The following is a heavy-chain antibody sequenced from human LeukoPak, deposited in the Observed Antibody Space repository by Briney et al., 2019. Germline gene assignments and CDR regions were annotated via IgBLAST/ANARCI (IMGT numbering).Heavy chain of an antibody. D-gene: IGHD1-26*01. J-gene: IGHJ4*02. CDR2: IYHSGRT. Sequence: SETLSLTCTVSGYSISDGNYWGWIRPPPGKGLEWIGTIYHSGRTYYNPSLKSRVTISVDTSKNQFSLKLSSVTAADTAVYYCARDSGSYGVFDYWGQGTLVTVSS. CDR3: ARDSGSYGVFDY. CDR1: GYSISDGNY. V-gene: IGHV4-38-2*02.